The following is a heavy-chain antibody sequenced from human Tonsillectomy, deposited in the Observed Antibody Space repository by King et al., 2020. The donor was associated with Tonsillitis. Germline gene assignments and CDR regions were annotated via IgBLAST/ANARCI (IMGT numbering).Heavy chain of an antibody. CDR1: GGSISSSSYY. CDR2: IYFTVST. V-gene: IGHV4-39*01. D-gene: IGHD6-19*01. Sequence: QLQESGPGLVKTSETLSLTCTVSGGSISSSSYYWGWVRQPPGKGLEWSGTIYFTVSTYYNQSLKSRLTISVDTPKNQFSLKRSSVTAADTAVYYCARPWYSSGWYVDYWGQGTLVTVSS. CDR3: ARPWYSSGWYVDY. J-gene: IGHJ4*02.